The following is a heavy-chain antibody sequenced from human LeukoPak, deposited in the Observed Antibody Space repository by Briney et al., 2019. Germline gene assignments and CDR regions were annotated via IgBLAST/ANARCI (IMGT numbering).Heavy chain of an antibody. D-gene: IGHD6-13*01. CDR2: IFYSGGT. CDR3: ARIGAAGTRYYFDY. J-gene: IGHJ4*02. Sequence: SETLSLTCIVSGASLSTYYGTWIRQAPGKGLEWIGYIFYSGGTNYNSSLKSRVTLSIDTSKNQFSLELTSVTAADTAVYYCARIGAAGTRYYFDYWSQGTLVTVSS. V-gene: IGHV4-59*01. CDR1: GASLSTYY.